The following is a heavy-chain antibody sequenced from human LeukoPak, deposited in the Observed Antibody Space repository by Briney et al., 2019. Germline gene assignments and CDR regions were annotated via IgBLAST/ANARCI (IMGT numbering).Heavy chain of an antibody. CDR1: GFTFSSYG. CDR2: IRYDGSNK. J-gene: IGHJ4*02. CDR3: AKDDVWSGFLFDY. Sequence: PGGSLRLSXAASGFTFSSYGMHWVRQAPGKGLEWVAFIRYDGSNKYYADSVKGRFTISRDNSKNTLYLQMNSLRAEDTAVYYCAKDDVWSGFLFDYWGQGTLVTVSS. V-gene: IGHV3-30*02. D-gene: IGHD3-3*01.